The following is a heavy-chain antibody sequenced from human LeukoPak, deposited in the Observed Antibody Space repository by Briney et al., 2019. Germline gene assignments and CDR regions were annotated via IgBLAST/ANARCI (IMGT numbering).Heavy chain of an antibody. V-gene: IGHV3-48*03. Sequence: GGSLRLSCAASGFTFSSYEMNWVRQAPGKGLEWVSYISSSGSTIYYADSVKGRFTISRDNAKNSLYLQMNSLRAEDTALYYCAKPNSSWSEFEYFQHWGQGTLVTVSS. CDR1: GFTFSSYE. CDR2: ISSSGSTI. CDR3: AKPNSSWSEFEYFQH. J-gene: IGHJ1*01. D-gene: IGHD6-13*01.